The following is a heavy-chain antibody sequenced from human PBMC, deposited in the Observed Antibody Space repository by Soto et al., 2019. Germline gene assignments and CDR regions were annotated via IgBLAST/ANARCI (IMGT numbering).Heavy chain of an antibody. CDR2: INHSGST. J-gene: IGHJ4*02. CDR1: GGSFSGYY. V-gene: IGHV4-34*01. CDR3: ARGSGPIYYGYFDY. D-gene: IGHD3-10*01. Sequence: KQSQTLSLTCAVYGGSFSGYYWSWIRQPPGKGLEWIGEINHSGSTNYNPSLKSRVTISVDTSKNQFSLKLSSVTAADTAVYYCARGSGPIYYGYFDYWGQGTLVTVSS.